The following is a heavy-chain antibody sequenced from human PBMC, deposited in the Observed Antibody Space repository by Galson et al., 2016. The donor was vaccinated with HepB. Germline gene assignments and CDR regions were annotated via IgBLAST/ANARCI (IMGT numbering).Heavy chain of an antibody. CDR2: ISYDGNEI. CDR3: AKEPHYYYNLDV. J-gene: IGHJ6*03. Sequence: SLRLSCAASGFTFSSYSMHWVRQAPAKGLEWVAIISYDGNEIYYADSVKGRFTISRDNSDNTLYLQMSALRVEDTAVYFCAKEPHYYYNLDVWGQGTSVTVS. V-gene: IGHV3-30*04. CDR1: GFTFSSYS.